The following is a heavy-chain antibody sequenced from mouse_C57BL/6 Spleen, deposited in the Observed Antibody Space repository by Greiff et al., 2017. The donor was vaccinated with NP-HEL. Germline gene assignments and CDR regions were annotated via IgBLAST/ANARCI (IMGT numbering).Heavy chain of an antibody. V-gene: IGHV1-50*01. Sequence: QVQLQQPGAELVKPGASVKLSCKASGYTFTSYWMQWVKQRPGQGLEWIGEIDPSDSYTNYNQKFKGKATLTVDTSSSTAYMQLSSLTSEDSAVYYCARDQSYYGYDGINYWGQGTTLTVSS. J-gene: IGHJ2*01. D-gene: IGHD2-2*01. CDR2: IDPSDSYT. CDR1: GYTFTSYW. CDR3: ARDQSYYGYDGINY.